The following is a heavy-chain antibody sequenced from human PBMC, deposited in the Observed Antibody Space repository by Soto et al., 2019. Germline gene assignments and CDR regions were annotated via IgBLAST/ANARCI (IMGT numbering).Heavy chain of an antibody. Sequence: QVQLVQSGAEVKKPGSSVKVSCKASGGTFSSYAISWVRQAPGQGLAWMGGIIPIFGTANYAQKFQGRVTITADESTSTAHMELSSLRSEDTAVYYCARGRIQPQVRFFYSYGMDVWGQGTTVTVSS. CDR3: ARGRIQPQVRFFYSYGMDV. D-gene: IGHD3-3*01. CDR1: GGTFSSYA. J-gene: IGHJ6*02. CDR2: IIPIFGTA. V-gene: IGHV1-69*01.